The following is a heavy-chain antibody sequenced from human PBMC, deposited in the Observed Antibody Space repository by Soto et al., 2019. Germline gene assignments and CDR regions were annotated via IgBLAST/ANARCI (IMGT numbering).Heavy chain of an antibody. Sequence: QVQLVQSGAEVKKPGSSVKVSCKASGGTLSNYAISWVRQAPVQGLEWMGGILPIIGTTNYAQKFQGKVTITADESTRPAYMEMTRLTSDDTAAYYCGRDTSGGDSYTFDYWGPGTLVSVSS. V-gene: IGHV1-69*01. D-gene: IGHD3-16*01. CDR1: GGTLSNYA. CDR3: GRDTSGGDSYTFDY. CDR2: ILPIIGTT. J-gene: IGHJ4*02.